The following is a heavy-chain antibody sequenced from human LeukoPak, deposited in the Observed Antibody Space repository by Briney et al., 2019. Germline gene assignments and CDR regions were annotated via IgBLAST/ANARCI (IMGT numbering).Heavy chain of an antibody. CDR1: GFDFSTYS. V-gene: IGHV3-48*01. Sequence: GGSLRLSCAAPGFDFSTYSMHWVRRAPGRGLEWLSYIDRSSSTIYYADSVKGRFTISRDNAKNSLYLQMNSLRAEDTAVFYCARGGARSSSYYYYGMDVWGLGTTVTVSS. CDR2: IDRSSSTI. J-gene: IGHJ6*02. D-gene: IGHD6-13*01. CDR3: ARGGARSSSYYYYGMDV.